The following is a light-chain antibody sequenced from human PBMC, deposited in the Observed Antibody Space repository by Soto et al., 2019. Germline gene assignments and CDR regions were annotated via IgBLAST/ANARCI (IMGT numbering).Light chain of an antibody. Sequence: QSALTQPRSVSGSPGQSVTISCTGTSSDVGGYNCVSWYQQHPGKAPKLMISDVSKRPSGVPDRFSGSKSGNTASLTISGLQAEDEADYYCCSYAGSPYVFGTGTKLTVL. J-gene: IGLJ1*01. CDR2: DVS. CDR3: CSYAGSPYV. V-gene: IGLV2-11*01. CDR1: SSDVGGYNC.